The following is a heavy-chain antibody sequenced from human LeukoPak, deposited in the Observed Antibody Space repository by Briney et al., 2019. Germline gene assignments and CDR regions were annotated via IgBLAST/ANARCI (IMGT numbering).Heavy chain of an antibody. CDR1: GFTFSNAW. J-gene: IGHJ4*02. CDR3: TTDKTVTTRHFDY. D-gene: IGHD4-17*01. CDR2: IKSKIDGGTT. Sequence: GGSLRLSCVASGFTFSNAWMSWVRQAPGKGLEWLGRIKSKIDGGTTDYAAPVKGRFTILRDDSKNILYLEVNSLKTDDSGVYYCTTDKTVTTRHFDYWGQGTLVTVSS. V-gene: IGHV3-15*01.